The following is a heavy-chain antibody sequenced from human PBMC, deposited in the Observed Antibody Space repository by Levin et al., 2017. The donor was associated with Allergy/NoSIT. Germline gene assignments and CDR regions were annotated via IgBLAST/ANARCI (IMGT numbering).Heavy chain of an antibody. V-gene: IGHV3-48*02. CDR1: GFTFSSYS. CDR3: ARDSRVAYSMDY. J-gene: IGHJ4*02. Sequence: ESLKISCAASGFTFSSYSLNWVRQAPGKGLEWVSYISGSSRAIYYADSVKGRFTISRDNAKNSLYLQMNSLRDEDTAMYYCARDSRVAYSMDYWGQGTLVTVSS. CDR2: ISGSSRAI. D-gene: IGHD5-24*01.